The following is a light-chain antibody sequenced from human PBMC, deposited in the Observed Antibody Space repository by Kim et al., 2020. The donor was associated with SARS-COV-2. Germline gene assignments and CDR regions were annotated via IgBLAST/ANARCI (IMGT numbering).Light chain of an antibody. CDR2: YDS. CDR3: QVWDSSSDHPV. CDR1: NFGSKS. J-gene: IGLJ2*01. Sequence: SYELTQPTSVSVAPGKTARITCGGNNFGSKSVLWYQQKPGQAPVLVIYYDSDRPSGLPERFSGSNSGNTATLTISRVEAGDEADYYCQVWDSSSDHPVFGGGTQLTFL. V-gene: IGLV3-21*04.